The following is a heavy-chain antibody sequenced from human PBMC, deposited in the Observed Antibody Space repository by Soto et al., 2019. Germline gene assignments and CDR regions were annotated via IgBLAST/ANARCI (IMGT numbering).Heavy chain of an antibody. J-gene: IGHJ5*02. CDR2: VYSSGST. CDR1: GGSIYNYY. D-gene: IGHD5-12*01. V-gene: IGHV4-59*01. Sequence: QMQLQESGPGLVKPSETLSLTCTVSGGSIYNYYWTWIRQSPGKGLECIGYVYSSGSTYYNPSLKSRVTISLDTSKNQFSLRLTSVTAADTAIYYCAGDYGGYEGWFDPWGQGTLVTVSS. CDR3: AGDYGGYEGWFDP.